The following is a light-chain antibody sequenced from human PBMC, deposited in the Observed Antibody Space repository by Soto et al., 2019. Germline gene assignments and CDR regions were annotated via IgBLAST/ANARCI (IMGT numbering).Light chain of an antibody. V-gene: IGKV3D-15*01. CDR1: QSVRSN. CDR2: GAS. CDR3: QQYYSFPWT. J-gene: IGKJ1*01. Sequence: EIVLTQSPATLSVSPGERATLSCRASQSVRSNLAWYQQKPGQAPRLLIYGASTRATGIPDRFSGSGSGTDFTLTISCLQSEDFATYYCQQYYSFPWTFGQGTKVDI.